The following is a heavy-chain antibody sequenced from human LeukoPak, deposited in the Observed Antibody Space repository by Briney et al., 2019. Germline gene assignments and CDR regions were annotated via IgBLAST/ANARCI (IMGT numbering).Heavy chain of an antibody. V-gene: IGHV3-30*14. CDR1: GFTLSPYG. CDR2: ISYDGGNK. J-gene: IGHJ3*02. Sequence: GGSLRLSCAVSGFTLSPYGLHWVRQAPGKGLEWLAFISYDGGNKYYADSVKGRFTISRDNSKNTLYLQMNSLRAEDTAVYYCARGGSYLSAFDIWGQGTMVTVSS. D-gene: IGHD1-26*01. CDR3: ARGGSYLSAFDI.